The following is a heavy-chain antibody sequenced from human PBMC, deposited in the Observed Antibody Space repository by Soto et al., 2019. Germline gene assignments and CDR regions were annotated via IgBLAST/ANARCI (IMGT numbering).Heavy chain of an antibody. Sequence: QVHLVESGGGVVQPGRSLRLSCAASGFTFSSYAMHWVRQAPGKGLEWVAVISYDGSNKYYADSVKGRFTISRDNSKNTLYLQMNSLRAEDTAVYYCARSYDSSGYYYLDYWGQGTLVTVSS. CDR3: ARSYDSSGYYYLDY. CDR1: GFTFSSYA. D-gene: IGHD3-22*01. J-gene: IGHJ4*02. V-gene: IGHV3-30-3*01. CDR2: ISYDGSNK.